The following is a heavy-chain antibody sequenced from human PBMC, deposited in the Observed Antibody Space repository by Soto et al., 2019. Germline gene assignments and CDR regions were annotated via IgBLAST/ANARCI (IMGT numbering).Heavy chain of an antibody. CDR3: ARDNWFDP. V-gene: IGHV3-21*01. J-gene: IGHJ5*02. Sequence: PGGSLRLSCAASGFTFSSYSMNWVRQAPGKGLEWVSSISSSSRYIYYADSVKGRFTVSRDNAKNSLYLQMNSLRAEDTAVYYCARDNWFDPWGQGTLVTVSS. CDR2: ISSSSRYI. CDR1: GFTFSSYS.